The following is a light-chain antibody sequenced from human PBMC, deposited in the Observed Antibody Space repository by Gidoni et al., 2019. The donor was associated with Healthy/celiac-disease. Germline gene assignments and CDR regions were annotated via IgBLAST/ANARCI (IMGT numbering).Light chain of an antibody. CDR1: QSVLSSSNNKNY. V-gene: IGKV4-1*01. CDR3: QSRLT. CDR2: WAS. Sequence: DIVLTQSPDSLAVSLGERATINCKSSQSVLSSSNNKNYLNWYQQKAGQPPKLLFYWASTRESGVPDRFSGGGSGTDFTLTISSLQAEDVAVYYCQSRLTFGGGPKVEIK. J-gene: IGKJ4*01.